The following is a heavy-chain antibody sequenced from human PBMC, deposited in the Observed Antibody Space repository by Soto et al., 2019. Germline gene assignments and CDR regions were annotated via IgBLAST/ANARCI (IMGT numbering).Heavy chain of an antibody. CDR3: ARENWKPYYYYGMDV. CDR1: GGSISNGAFF. V-gene: IGHV4-30-4*01. CDR2: IHHTGST. Sequence: PSETLSLTCTVSGGSISNGAFFWSWIRQSPGKGLEWIGYIHHTGSTYYNPSLKSRVTLSVDTSKDQFSLKLTSVTAADTAVYYCARENWKPYYYYGMDVWGQATTVTVSS. D-gene: IGHD1-1*01. J-gene: IGHJ6*02.